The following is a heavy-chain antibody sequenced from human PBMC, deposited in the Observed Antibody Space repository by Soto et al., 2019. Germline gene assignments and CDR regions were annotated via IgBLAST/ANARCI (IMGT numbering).Heavy chain of an antibody. J-gene: IGHJ4*02. CDR1: GFTFSSYG. V-gene: IGHV3-30*18. CDR3: AKERLAWGSYRLGYYFDY. CDR2: ISYDGSNK. D-gene: IGHD3-16*02. Sequence: GGSLRLSCAASGFTFSSYGMHWVRQAPGKGLEWVAVISYDGSNKYYADSVKGRFTISRDNSKNTLYLQMNSLRAEDTAVYYCAKERLAWGSYRLGYYFDYWGQGTLVTVSS.